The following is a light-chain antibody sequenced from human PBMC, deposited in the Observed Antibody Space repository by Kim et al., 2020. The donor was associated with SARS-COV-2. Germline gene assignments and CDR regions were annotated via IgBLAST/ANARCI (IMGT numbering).Light chain of an antibody. CDR3: LLSYSGARV. V-gene: IGLV7-46*01. CDR1: TGAVTSGHD. J-gene: IGLJ2*01. Sequence: QAVVTQEHSLTESPGGTVTLTCGCSTGAVTSGHDPYWIQQKPGQAPRTLIYDTSNKHSWTPARFSGSLLGGKAALTLSGAQTEDEAEYYCLLSYSGARVFGGGTQLTVL. CDR2: DTS.